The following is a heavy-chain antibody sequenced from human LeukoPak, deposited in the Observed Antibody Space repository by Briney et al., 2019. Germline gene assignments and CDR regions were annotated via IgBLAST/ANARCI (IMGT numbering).Heavy chain of an antibody. CDR2: IIPIIGIV. Sequence: RASVKVSCKASGGAFSSYAITWVRQAPGQGREWMGRIIPIIGIVSYAQKLQGRVTITADRSTSTIYMELSSLRSEDTAVYHCARDLSSGYNYGHSDGFEYWGQGTLVTVSS. J-gene: IGHJ4*02. CDR3: ARDLSSGYNYGHSDGFEY. D-gene: IGHD5-18*01. V-gene: IGHV1-69*04. CDR1: GGAFSSYA.